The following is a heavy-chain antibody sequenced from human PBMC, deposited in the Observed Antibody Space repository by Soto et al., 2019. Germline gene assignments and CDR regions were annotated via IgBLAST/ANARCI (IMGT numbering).Heavy chain of an antibody. CDR3: ARRYGGNFDY. V-gene: IGHV4-59*01. CDR1: GGSINSYY. D-gene: IGHD1-26*01. Sequence: QVQLQESGPGLVKPSETLSLTSTVSGGSINSYYWSWIRQPPGKGLEWIGYIYYSGSTHYNPSLKSRVTISVDTSKNQFALKLRSVTGADTAVYYCARRYGGNFDYWGQGTLVTVSS. J-gene: IGHJ4*02. CDR2: IYYSGST.